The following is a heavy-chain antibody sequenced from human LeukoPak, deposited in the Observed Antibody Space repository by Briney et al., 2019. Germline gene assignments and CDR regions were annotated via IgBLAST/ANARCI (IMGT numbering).Heavy chain of an antibody. CDR1: GFRFSSSG. D-gene: IGHD4-17*01. V-gene: IGHV3-23*01. Sequence: GGSLRLSCVASGFRFSSSGMSWVRQPPGKGPEWVAAITGSGSGTYYADSVKGRFTISRDNSKNTLYLQMNSLRAEDTAVYYCARGGDYGTLGGMDVWGQGTTVTVSS. CDR3: ARGGDYGTLGGMDV. CDR2: ITGSGSGT. J-gene: IGHJ6*02.